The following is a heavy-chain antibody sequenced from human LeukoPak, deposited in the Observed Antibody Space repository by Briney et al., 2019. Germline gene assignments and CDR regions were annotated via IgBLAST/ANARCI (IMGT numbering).Heavy chain of an antibody. J-gene: IGHJ4*02. D-gene: IGHD4-17*01. CDR3: ARVLTTVTTVLETTYYFDY. CDR2: IKQDGSEK. V-gene: IGHV3-7*01. CDR1: GFTFSSYW. Sequence: PGGSLRLSCAASGFTFSSYWMSWVRQAPGKGLEWVANIKQDGSEKYYVDSVEGRFTISRDNAKNSLYLQMNSLRAEDTAVYYCARVLTTVTTVLETTYYFDYWGQGTLVTVSS.